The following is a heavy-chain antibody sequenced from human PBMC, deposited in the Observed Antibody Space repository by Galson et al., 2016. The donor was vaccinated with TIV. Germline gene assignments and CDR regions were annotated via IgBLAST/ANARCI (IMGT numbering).Heavy chain of an antibody. CDR3: TRDRSIAAPRDMDV. CDR2: LCGLDGEP. J-gene: IGHJ6*02. V-gene: IGHV1-18*01. CDR1: GYTYTRFG. D-gene: IGHD6-6*01. Sequence: SFNVSCKATGYTYTRFGLAWVRAAPGFGFVWMGWLCGLDGEPSYVWRFLERGTMTTDTSTNTAYMELRSLRSDDTAVYYCTRDRSIAAPRDMDVWGQGTAVTVSS.